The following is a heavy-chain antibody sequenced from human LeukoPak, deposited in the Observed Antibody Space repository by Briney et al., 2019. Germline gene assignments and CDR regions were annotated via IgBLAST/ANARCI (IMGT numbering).Heavy chain of an antibody. CDR2: ISGYNGNT. Sequence: ASVKVSCKASGYTFTSYGISWVRQAPGQGLEWMGWISGYNGNTDYVQKLQGRVTMTRDTSTSTAYMELRSLRSEDTAVYYCATDLPSSTLGNGYSSGWPPVDYWGQGTLVTVSS. V-gene: IGHV1-18*01. CDR1: GYTFTSYG. CDR3: ATDLPSSTLGNGYSSGWPPVDY. D-gene: IGHD6-19*01. J-gene: IGHJ4*02.